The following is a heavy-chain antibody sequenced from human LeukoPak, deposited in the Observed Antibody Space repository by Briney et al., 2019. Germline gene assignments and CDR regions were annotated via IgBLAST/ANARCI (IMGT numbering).Heavy chain of an antibody. J-gene: IGHJ4*02. D-gene: IGHD5-12*01. CDR2: ITSSGDDI. CDR3: ASDIVATSGDF. CDR1: GFTFSDYY. Sequence: GGSLRLSCAASGFTFSDYYMSWIRQAPGRGLEWVAYITSSGDDIYYAESVKGRFTISRDNAKNALFLRMSSLRVEDTATYYCASDIVATSGDFWGQGALVSVSS. V-gene: IGHV3-11*01.